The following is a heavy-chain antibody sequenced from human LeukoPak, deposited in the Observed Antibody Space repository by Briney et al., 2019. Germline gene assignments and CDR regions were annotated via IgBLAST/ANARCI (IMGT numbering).Heavy chain of an antibody. CDR1: GYSISSGYY. CDR3: ARKRYYGSGSFDY. Sequence: SETLSLTCAVSGYSISSGYYWGWIRQPPGKGVEWIGSIYHSGSTYYNPSLKSRVTISVDTSKNQFSLKLSSVTAADTAVYYCARKRYYGSGSFDYWGQGTLVTVSS. V-gene: IGHV4-38-2*01. D-gene: IGHD3-10*01. J-gene: IGHJ4*02. CDR2: IYHSGST.